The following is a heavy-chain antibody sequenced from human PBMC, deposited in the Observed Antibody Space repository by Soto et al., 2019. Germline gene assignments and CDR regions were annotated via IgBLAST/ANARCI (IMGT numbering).Heavy chain of an antibody. D-gene: IGHD2-8*02. CDR2: ISGYNANT. Sequence: QAQLVQSGSEVTRPGASVKVSCRSFDNTFTYYGINWVRQAPGQGLEWRGWISGYNANTKEAQKFQERVRMTAETSTKTAYLEVRSLTSDDTGVDYWAAPGGNHFGMDVWGQGTTFTVSS. V-gene: IGHV1-18*01. CDR1: DNTFTYYG. CDR3: AAPGGNHFGMDV. J-gene: IGHJ6*02.